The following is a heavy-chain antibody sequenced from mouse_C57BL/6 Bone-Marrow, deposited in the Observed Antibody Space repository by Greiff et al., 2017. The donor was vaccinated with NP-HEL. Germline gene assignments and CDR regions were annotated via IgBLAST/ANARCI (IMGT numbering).Heavy chain of an antibody. CDR3: ARDGSSYLWYFDV. Sequence: QVQLKQPGAELVKPGASVKLSCKASGYTFTSYWMQWVKQRPGQGLEWIGEIDPSDSYTNYNQKFKGKATLTVDTPSSTAYMQLSSLTSEDSAVYYCARDGSSYLWYFDVWGTGTTVTVSS. CDR2: IDPSDSYT. V-gene: IGHV1-50*01. CDR1: GYTFTSYW. J-gene: IGHJ1*03. D-gene: IGHD1-1*01.